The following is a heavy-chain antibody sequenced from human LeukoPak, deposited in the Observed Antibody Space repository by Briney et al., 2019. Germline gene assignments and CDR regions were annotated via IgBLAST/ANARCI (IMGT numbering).Heavy chain of an antibody. V-gene: IGHV3-23*01. J-gene: IGHJ4*02. D-gene: IGHD3-22*01. CDR1: GFTFSTYA. Sequence: GGSLRLSCAASGFTFSTYALHWVRQAPGKGLEWVSGISPTGVGAYSADSVKGRFSISRDNSTNTLYVHMNSLRAEDTAVYYCAKAGDRNYFDYWGQGALVT. CDR2: ISPTGVGA. CDR3: AKAGDRNYFDY.